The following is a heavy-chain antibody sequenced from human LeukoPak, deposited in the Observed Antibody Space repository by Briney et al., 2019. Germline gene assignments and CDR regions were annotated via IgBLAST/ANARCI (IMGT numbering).Heavy chain of an antibody. V-gene: IGHV3-23*01. J-gene: IGHJ4*02. D-gene: IGHD2-2*01. CDR3: AKGDNVIVPAATDY. Sequence: GGSLRRSCAASGFTFNSYAMSWVRQAPGKGLEWVSEISGSGGSTYYADSVKGRFTISRDKSQNTVYLQMKSLRAEDTAVYYCAKGDNVIVPAATDYWGQGTLVTVSS. CDR2: ISGSGGST. CDR1: GFTFNSYA.